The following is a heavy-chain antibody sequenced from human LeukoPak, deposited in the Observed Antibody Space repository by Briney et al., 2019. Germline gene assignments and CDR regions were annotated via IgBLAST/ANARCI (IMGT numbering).Heavy chain of an antibody. CDR2: IKQDGSEK. CDR3: ARYYYDRSGRSPFDY. Sequence: GGSLRLSCAASGFTFSSYWMSWVRQAPGKGLEWVANIKQDGSEKYYVDSVKGRFTISRDNAKNSLYLQMNSLRAEDTAVYYWARYYYDRSGRSPFDYWGQGPLVTVAS. V-gene: IGHV3-7*01. CDR1: GFTFSSYW. D-gene: IGHD3-22*01. J-gene: IGHJ4*02.